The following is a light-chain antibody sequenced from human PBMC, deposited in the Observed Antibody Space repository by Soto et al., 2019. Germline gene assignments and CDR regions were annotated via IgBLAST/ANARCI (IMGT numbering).Light chain of an antibody. CDR2: GAY. CDR3: QQYGTSPTWT. Sequence: ELVLTHSPGTLSFSPWERGTLSSSATQSVSSNFLAWYQQKPGQAPRLLIYGAYSRATGIPDRFSGSGSGTDFTLTISRLEPEDFAVYYCQQYGTSPTWTFGQGTKVDIK. J-gene: IGKJ1*01. V-gene: IGKV3-20*01. CDR1: QSVSSNF.